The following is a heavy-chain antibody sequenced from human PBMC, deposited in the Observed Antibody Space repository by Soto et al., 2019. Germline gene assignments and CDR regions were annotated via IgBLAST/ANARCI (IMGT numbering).Heavy chain of an antibody. CDR3: ARDLFSGYSSGWYDY. CDR2: INPNSGGT. D-gene: IGHD6-19*01. Sequence: ASVKVSCKASGYTFTGYYMHWVRQAPGQGLEWMGWINPNSGGTNYAQKFQGWVTMTRDTSISTAYMELSRLRSDDTAVYYCARDLFSGYSSGWYDYWGQGTLVTVSS. CDR1: GYTFTGYY. J-gene: IGHJ4*02. V-gene: IGHV1-2*04.